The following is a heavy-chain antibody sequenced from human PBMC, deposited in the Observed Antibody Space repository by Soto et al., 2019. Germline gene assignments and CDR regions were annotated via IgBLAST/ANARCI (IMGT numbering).Heavy chain of an antibody. CDR2: IIRIFGTA. CDR3: ATPPACYCYYGMDV. CDR1: GGTFSSYA. J-gene: IGHJ6*02. V-gene: IGHV1-69*12. Sequence: QVQLVQSGAEVKKPGSSVKVSCKASGGTFSSYAISWERQAPGQGLEWMGGIIRIFGTADYAQKFQGRVTITAEESTSTAYMELSSLRSEDTAVYYCATPPACYCYYGMDVWGQGTTVTVSS.